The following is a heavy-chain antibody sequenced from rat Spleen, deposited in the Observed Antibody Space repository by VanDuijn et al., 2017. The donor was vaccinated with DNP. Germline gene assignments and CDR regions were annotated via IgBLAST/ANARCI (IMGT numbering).Heavy chain of an antibody. CDR2: ISTSGGST. Sequence: EVQLVESGGGLVQPGRSLKLSCAASGFTFSNYDMAWVRQAPTKGLEWVASISTSGGSTYYRDSVRGRFTISRDNAKNTLYLQMNSLRSEDTATYYCARDLEQYWGQGVMVTVSS. V-gene: IGHV5S13*01. J-gene: IGHJ2*01. CDR3: ARDLEQY. CDR1: GFTFSNYD.